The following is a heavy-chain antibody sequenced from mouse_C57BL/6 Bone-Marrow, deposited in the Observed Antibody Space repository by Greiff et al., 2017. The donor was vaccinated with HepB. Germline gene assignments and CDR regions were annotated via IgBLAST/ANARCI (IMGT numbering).Heavy chain of an antibody. CDR3: ARYPSVVEGAFDY. D-gene: IGHD1-1*01. CDR1: GFTFTDYY. CDR2: IRNKANGYTT. J-gene: IGHJ2*01. Sequence: EVKLMESGGGLVQPGGSLSLSCAASGFTFTDYYMSWVRQPPGKALEWLGFIRNKANGYTTEYSASVKGRFTISRDNSQSILYLQMNALRAEDSATYYCARYPSVVEGAFDYGGQGTTLTVSS. V-gene: IGHV7-3*01.